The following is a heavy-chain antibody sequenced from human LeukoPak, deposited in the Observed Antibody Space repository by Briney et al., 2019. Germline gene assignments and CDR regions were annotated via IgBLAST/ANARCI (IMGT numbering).Heavy chain of an antibody. CDR2: ISSSSSYK. V-gene: IGHV3-21*01. Sequence: NPGGSLRLSCAASGFTFSSYSMNWVRQAPGKGLEWVSSISSSSSYKYYADSVKGRFTNSRDNAKNSLYLQMNSLRAEETAKLATVKDFDYWGQGTLVTVSS. CDR3: VKDFDY. J-gene: IGHJ4*02. D-gene: IGHD4-17*01. CDR1: GFTFSSYS.